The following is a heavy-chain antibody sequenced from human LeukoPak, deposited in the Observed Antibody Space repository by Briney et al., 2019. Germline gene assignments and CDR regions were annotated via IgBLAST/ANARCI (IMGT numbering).Heavy chain of an antibody. V-gene: IGHV1-24*01. CDR3: ARESELDY. CDR2: FDPEHGET. CDR1: GYTLTELS. J-gene: IGHJ4*02. D-gene: IGHD1-14*01. Sequence: ASVKVSCKVSGYTLTELSMHWVRQAPGKGLEWMGGFDPEHGETVYAQKFQGRLTMTEDTSTHTAYMELSSLRSDDTAVYYCARESELDYWGQGTLVTVSS.